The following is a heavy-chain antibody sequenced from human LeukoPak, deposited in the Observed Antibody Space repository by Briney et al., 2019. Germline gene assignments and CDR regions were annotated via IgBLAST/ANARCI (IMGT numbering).Heavy chain of an antibody. CDR3: ARHHGRITIFGVVSKTPFDY. J-gene: IGHJ4*02. D-gene: IGHD3-3*01. CDR2: IKQDGGEK. V-gene: IGHV3-7*03. CDR1: GFTFSSYW. Sequence: GGSLRLSCAASGFTFSSYWMSWVRQAPGKGLEWVANIKQDGGEKYYVDSVKGRFTISRDNAKNSLYLQMNSLRAEDTAVYYCARHHGRITIFGVVSKTPFDYWGQGTLVTVSS.